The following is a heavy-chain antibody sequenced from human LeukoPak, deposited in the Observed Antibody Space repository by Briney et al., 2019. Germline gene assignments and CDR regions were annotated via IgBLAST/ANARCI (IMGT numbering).Heavy chain of an antibody. CDR2: ISGYNGNT. J-gene: IGHJ4*02. V-gene: IGHV1-18*01. CDR1: GYTFTNYG. CDR3: ARSLNYYSGNYQLYDY. D-gene: IGHD1-26*01. Sequence: ASVKVSCKASGYTFTNYGISWVRQTPGQGLEWMGWISGYNGNTKYAQKFQGRVTMTTDTSTTTAYIELRSLRSDDTAVYYCARSLNYYSGNYQLYDYWGQGTLVTVSS.